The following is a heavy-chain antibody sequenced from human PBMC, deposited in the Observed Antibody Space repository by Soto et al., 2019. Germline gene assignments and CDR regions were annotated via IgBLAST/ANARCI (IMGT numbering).Heavy chain of an antibody. CDR1: GYTFTSYY. D-gene: IGHD3-9*01. CDR2: INPSGGST. J-gene: IGHJ6*02. CDR3: ARAPNVLRYFDWLSYPSSDYSGMDV. V-gene: IGHV1-46*01. Sequence: ASVKVSCKASGYTFTSYYMHWVRQAPGQGLEWMGIINPSGGSTSYAQKFQGRVTMARDTSTSTVYMELSSLRSEDTAVYYCARAPNVLRYFDWLSYPSSDYSGMDVWGQGTTVTVSS.